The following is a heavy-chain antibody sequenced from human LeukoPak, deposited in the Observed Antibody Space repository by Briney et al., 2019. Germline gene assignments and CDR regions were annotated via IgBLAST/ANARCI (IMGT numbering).Heavy chain of an antibody. V-gene: IGHV3-21*04. Sequence: GGSLRLSCAASGFTFSSYSMNWVRQAPGKGLEWVSSISSSSSYIYYADSVKGRFTTSRDNAKNSLYLQMNSLRAEDTAVYYCAKDLAVAPDHFDYWGQGTLVTVSS. J-gene: IGHJ4*02. D-gene: IGHD6-19*01. CDR3: AKDLAVAPDHFDY. CDR1: GFTFSSYS. CDR2: ISSSSSYI.